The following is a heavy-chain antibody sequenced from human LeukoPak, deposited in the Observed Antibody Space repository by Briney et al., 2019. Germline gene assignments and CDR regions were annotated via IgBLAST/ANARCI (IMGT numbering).Heavy chain of an antibody. CDR2: INPSGGST. J-gene: IGHJ6*02. V-gene: IGHV1-46*01. Sequence: ASVKVSCKASGYTLTSYYMHWVRQAPGQGLEWMGIINPSGGSTSYAQKFQGRVTMTRDTSTSTVYMELSSLRSEDTAVYYCARDPNPDIVVVPAARRYYYYGMDVWGQGTTVTVSS. CDR1: GYTLTSYY. CDR3: ARDPNPDIVVVPAARRYYYYGMDV. D-gene: IGHD2-2*01.